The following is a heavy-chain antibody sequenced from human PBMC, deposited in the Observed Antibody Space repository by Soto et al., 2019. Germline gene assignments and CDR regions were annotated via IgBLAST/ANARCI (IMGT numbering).Heavy chain of an antibody. CDR2: INYSGSI. CDR3: ARDGDTSGYYYFDY. V-gene: IGHV4-61*01. J-gene: IGHJ4*02. D-gene: IGHD3-22*01. CDR1: GGSVSSGSYY. Sequence: QVQLQESGPGLVKPSETLSLTCTVSGGSVSSGSYYWTWMRQPPGNGLEWIGYINYSGSISYNPSLKGRVAISVDTSKKQFSLKVRSVTAADTAVYYCARDGDTSGYYYFDYWGQGTLVTVSS.